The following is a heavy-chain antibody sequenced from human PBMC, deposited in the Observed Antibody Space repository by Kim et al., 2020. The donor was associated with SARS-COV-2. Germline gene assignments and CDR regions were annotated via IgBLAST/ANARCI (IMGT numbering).Heavy chain of an antibody. Sequence: RDAQKCQGTVTMTRDTSTSTVYMELSSLRSEDTAVYYCARRLGKYTGMDVWGQGTTVTVSS. J-gene: IGHJ6*02. D-gene: IGHD2-2*02. V-gene: IGHV1-46*01. CDR3: ARRLGKYTGMDV.